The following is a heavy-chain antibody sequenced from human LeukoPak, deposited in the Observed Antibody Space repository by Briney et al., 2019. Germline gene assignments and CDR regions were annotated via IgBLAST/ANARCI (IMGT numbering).Heavy chain of an antibody. V-gene: IGHV3-33*08. CDR1: GFTFSSYT. J-gene: IGHJ6*02. Sequence: GRSLRLSCAASGFTFSSYTMHWVRQAPGKGLQWVAVIWSDGNNKYYADSVKGRFTISRDNSKNTMYLEMNSLRAEDTAVYYCARWGFGYYDSGALRTSYGMDVWGQGTTVTVSS. CDR3: ARWGFGYYDSGALRTSYGMDV. CDR2: IWSDGNNK. D-gene: IGHD3-22*01.